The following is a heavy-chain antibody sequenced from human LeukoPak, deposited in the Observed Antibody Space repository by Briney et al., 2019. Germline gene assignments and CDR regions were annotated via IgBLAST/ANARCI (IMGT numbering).Heavy chain of an antibody. CDR2: IIPIFGTA. Sequence: SVKVSCKASGGTFSSYAISWVRQAPGQGLEWMGGIIPIFGTANYAQKLQGRVTITADESTSTAYMEPSSLRSEDTAVYYCARGEEEMSPYYYMDVWGKGTTVTVSS. CDR3: ARGEEEMSPYYYMDV. J-gene: IGHJ6*03. CDR1: GGTFSSYA. D-gene: IGHD5-24*01. V-gene: IGHV1-69*01.